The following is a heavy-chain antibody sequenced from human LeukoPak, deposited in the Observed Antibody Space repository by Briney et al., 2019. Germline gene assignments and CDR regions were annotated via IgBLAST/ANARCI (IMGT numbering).Heavy chain of an antibody. Sequence: ASVKVSCKASGYTFTSYYVHWVRQAPGQGLEWMGWINPNNDDTNYAQKFQGRVTMTRDTSTTTVYMELSRLRSDDTAVYNCARADLYLDATVIDNWCDPWGRGTLVIVSS. J-gene: IGHJ5*02. CDR1: GYTFTSYY. CDR2: INPNNDDT. D-gene: IGHD2-21*01. V-gene: IGHV1-2*02. CDR3: ARADLYLDATVIDNWCDP.